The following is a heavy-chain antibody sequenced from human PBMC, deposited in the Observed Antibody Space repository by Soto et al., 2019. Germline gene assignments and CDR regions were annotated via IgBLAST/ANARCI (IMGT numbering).Heavy chain of an antibody. CDR1: GYTFTAYY. CDR3: ARNMDYYYGPGSGNGHGF. CDR2: INPKFGDT. Sequence: QVQLVQSGAEVTEPGDSVRVSCEASGYTFTAYYIHWVRQAPGQGLEWMGWINPKFGDTAYAQDFQGRVSMTRDMSISTVYMDLSRLTSDDTAIYYCARNMDYYYGPGSGNGHGFWGQGTTVTVFS. V-gene: IGHV1-2*02. J-gene: IGHJ6*02. D-gene: IGHD3-10*01.